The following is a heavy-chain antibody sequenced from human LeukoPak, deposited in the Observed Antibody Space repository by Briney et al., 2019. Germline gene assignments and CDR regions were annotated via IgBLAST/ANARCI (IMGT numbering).Heavy chain of an antibody. CDR3: ARDRGQEWLVPYFDY. D-gene: IGHD6-19*01. V-gene: IGHV1-18*01. CDR2: ISAYNGNT. CDR1: GYTFTSYG. J-gene: IGHJ4*02. Sequence: GASVKVSCKASGYTFTSYGISWVRQAPGQGLEWMGWISAYNGNTNYARKLQGRVTMTTDTSTSTAYMELRSLRSDDTAVYYCARDRGQEWLVPYFDYWGQGTLVTVSS.